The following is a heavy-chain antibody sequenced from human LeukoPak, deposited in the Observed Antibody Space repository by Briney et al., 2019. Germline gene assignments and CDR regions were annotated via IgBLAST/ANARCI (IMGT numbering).Heavy chain of an antibody. CDR2: ISDSGGYA. V-gene: IGHV3-23*01. D-gene: IGHD2-21*02. J-gene: IGHJ4*02. Sequence: NPGGSLRLSCEASGFTFSSYAMSWVRQAPGKGLEWVSTISDSGGYAYYADSVKGRFTLSKDNSKNTLCLQMSSLRADDTAVYYCARATAIDYFDYWGQGTLVTVSS. CDR3: ARATAIDYFDY. CDR1: GFTFSSYA.